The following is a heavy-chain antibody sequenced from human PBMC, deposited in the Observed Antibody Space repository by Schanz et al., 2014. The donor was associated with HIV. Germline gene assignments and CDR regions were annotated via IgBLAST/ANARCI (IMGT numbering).Heavy chain of an antibody. V-gene: IGHV3-23*01. J-gene: IGHJ4*02. CDR3: AKMARSVAANTNFDY. CDR2: ITESGGRT. D-gene: IGHD6-19*01. Sequence: DVQLLESGGGLVQPGGSLRLSCAASGFAFSNYAMSWVRQAPGKELEWVSSITESGGRTYYADSVNGRFAISRDKSKNTLYLQMNSLRVEDTAVYYCAKMARSVAANTNFDYWGQGTLVTVSS. CDR1: GFAFSNYA.